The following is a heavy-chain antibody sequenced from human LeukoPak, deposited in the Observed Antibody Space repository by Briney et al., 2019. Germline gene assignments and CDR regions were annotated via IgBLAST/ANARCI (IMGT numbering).Heavy chain of an antibody. Sequence: GGSPRLSCAASGFTVSSNYMSWVRQAPGKGLEWVSGIYSGGSTYYADSVKGRFTISRDNSKNTLYLHMNSLRAEDTAVYYCARVIGYSSGWRLLDVWGQGTTVTVSS. J-gene: IGHJ6*02. CDR1: GFTVSSNY. CDR3: ARVIGYSSGWRLLDV. D-gene: IGHD6-19*01. V-gene: IGHV3-53*01. CDR2: IYSGGST.